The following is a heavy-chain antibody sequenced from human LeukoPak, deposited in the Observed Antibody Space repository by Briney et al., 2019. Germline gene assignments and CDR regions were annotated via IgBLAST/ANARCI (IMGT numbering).Heavy chain of an antibody. CDR2: INSDGSST. Sequence: PGGSLRLSCAASGFTFSSYWMHWVRQAPGKGLVWVSRINSDGSSTSYADSVKGRFTISRDNAKNTLYLQMNSLRAEDTAVYYCASLTYYYGSGKLDWGQGTLVTVSS. V-gene: IGHV3-74*01. CDR1: GFTFSSYW. D-gene: IGHD3-10*01. CDR3: ASLTYYYGSGKLD. J-gene: IGHJ4*02.